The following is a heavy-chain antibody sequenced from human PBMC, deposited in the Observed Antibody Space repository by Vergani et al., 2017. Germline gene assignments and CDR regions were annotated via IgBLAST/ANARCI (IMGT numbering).Heavy chain of an antibody. CDR2: VHHSGST. J-gene: IGHJ4*02. Sequence: QVQLQESGPGLVKPPGTLSLTCAVSGGSISRDNWWSWVRQPPGKGLEWIGQVHHSGSTSYNPSLKSRVTISVDKSKSEFYLKLSSVTAADTAVYYCARSRPYCTSGSCPAIWGQGTLVTVSS. V-gene: IGHV4-4*03. CDR3: ARSRPYCTSGSCPAI. D-gene: IGHD2-15*01. CDR1: GGSISRDNW.